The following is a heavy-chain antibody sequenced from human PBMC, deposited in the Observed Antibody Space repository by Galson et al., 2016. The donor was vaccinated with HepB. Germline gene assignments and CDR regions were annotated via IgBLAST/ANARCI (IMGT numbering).Heavy chain of an antibody. CDR3: ARDSGVVAPTFDH. V-gene: IGHV3-33*01. Sequence: SLRLSCAASGFTFSNYGMNWVRQAPGKGLEWVAGIRPDGSNEYYVDSVKGRFTVSRDNSKNILFLQMSGLRAEDTALYYCARDSGVVAPTFDHCGQGTLVTVSS. D-gene: IGHD3-22*01. J-gene: IGHJ4*02. CDR2: IRPDGSNE. CDR1: GFTFSNYG.